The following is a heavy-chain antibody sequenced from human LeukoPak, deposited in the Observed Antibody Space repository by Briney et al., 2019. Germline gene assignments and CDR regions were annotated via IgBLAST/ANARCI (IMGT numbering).Heavy chain of an antibody. CDR2: IDSGGNS. D-gene: IGHD1-26*01. V-gene: IGHV3-53*01. CDR1: VFTFSNIY. Sequence: GGSLRLSCAVSVFTFSNIYMSWVRQAPGKGLEWVSFIDSGGNSYYADSVKGRFTISRDSSRNTLYLQMSSLRVEDTAVYYCAGDTHTNNWYDYWGQGTLVTVSS. CDR3: AGDTHTNNWYDY. J-gene: IGHJ5*01.